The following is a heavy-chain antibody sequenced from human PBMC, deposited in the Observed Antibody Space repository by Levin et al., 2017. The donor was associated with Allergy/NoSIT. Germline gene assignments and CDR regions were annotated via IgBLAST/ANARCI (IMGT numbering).Heavy chain of an antibody. Sequence: GGSLRLSCAASGFTFSSYAMHWVRQAPGKGLEWVAVISYDGSNKYYADSVKGRFTISRDNSKNTLYLQMNSLRAEDTAVYYCARGIYGSGYYYLSYFDYWGQGTLVTVSS. J-gene: IGHJ4*02. D-gene: IGHD3-22*01. CDR2: ISYDGSNK. CDR3: ARGIYGSGYYYLSYFDY. CDR1: GFTFSSYA. V-gene: IGHV3-30-3*01.